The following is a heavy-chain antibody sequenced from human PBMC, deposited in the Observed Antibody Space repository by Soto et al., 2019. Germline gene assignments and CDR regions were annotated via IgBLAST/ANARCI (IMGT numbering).Heavy chain of an antibody. J-gene: IGHJ4*02. CDR3: ARAIPYSRSVIDY. V-gene: IGHV4-59*01. Sequence: PSETLSLTCTVSGGSISSYDWSWIRQPPGKGLEWIGYIYYSGSTNYNPSLKSRVTISVDTSKNQFSLKLSSVTAADTAVYYCARAIPYSRSVIDYWGQGTLVTVSS. CDR1: GGSISSYD. CDR2: IYYSGST. D-gene: IGHD6-13*01.